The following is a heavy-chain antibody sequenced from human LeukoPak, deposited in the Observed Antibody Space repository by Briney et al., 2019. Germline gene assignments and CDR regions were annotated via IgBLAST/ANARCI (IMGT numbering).Heavy chain of an antibody. D-gene: IGHD2-2*01. CDR3: ARQSLGCSSTSCYADAFDI. CDR2: IYYSGSA. CDR1: GGSVNSGTYY. J-gene: IGHJ3*02. V-gene: IGHV4-39*01. Sequence: PSETLSLTCTVSGGSVNSGTYYWSWIRQPPGKGLEWIGNIYYSGSAYYNPSLKSRVTISVDTSKNQFSLKLSSVTAADTAVYYCARQSLGCSSTSCYADAFDIWGQGTMVTVSS.